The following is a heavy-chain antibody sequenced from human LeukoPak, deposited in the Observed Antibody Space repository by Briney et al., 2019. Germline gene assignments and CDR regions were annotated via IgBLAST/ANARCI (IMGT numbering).Heavy chain of an antibody. D-gene: IGHD5-18*01. CDR3: ARDRAGYSYGTFDY. V-gene: IGHV1-69*04. Sequence: SVKVSCKASGGTFSSYAISWVRQAPGQGLEWMGRIIPIFDIANYAQKFQGRVTITADKSTSTAYMELSSLRSEDTAVYYCARDRAGYSYGTFDYWGQGTLVTVSS. CDR1: GGTFSSYA. CDR2: IIPIFDIA. J-gene: IGHJ4*02.